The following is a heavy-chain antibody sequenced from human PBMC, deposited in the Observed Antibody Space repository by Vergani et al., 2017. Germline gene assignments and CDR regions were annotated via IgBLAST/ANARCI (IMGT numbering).Heavy chain of an antibody. CDR3: ARVRITMVRGVYHYFDY. V-gene: IGHV4-34*01. D-gene: IGHD3-10*01. CDR1: GGSFSGYY. CDR2: INHSGST. J-gene: IGHJ4*02. Sequence: QVQLQQWGAGLLKPSETLSLTCAVYGGSFSGYYWSWIRQPPGKGLEWIGEINHSGSTNYNPSLKSRVTISVDTSKNQFSLKLSSMTAADTAVYYCARVRITMVRGVYHYFDYWSQGTLVTVSS.